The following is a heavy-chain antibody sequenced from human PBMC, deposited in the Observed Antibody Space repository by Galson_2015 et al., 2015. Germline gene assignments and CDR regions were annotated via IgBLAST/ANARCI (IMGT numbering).Heavy chain of an antibody. CDR1: GFTFSSYG. CDR3: AKAGVGAAGASSYYMDV. J-gene: IGHJ6*03. Sequence: SLRLSCAASGFTFSSYGMSWVRQAPGKGLEWVSGISGSGGSTYHADSVKGRFTFSRDNSKNTLYLQMNSLRAEDTAVYYCAKAGVGAAGASSYYMDVWGKGTTVTVS. CDR2: ISGSGGST. V-gene: IGHV3-23*01. D-gene: IGHD6-13*01.